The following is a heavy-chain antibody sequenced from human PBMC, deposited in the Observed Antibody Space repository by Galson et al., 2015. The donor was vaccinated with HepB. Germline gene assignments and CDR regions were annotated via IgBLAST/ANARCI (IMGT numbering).Heavy chain of an antibody. CDR1: GFTFDDYA. D-gene: IGHD2-15*01. J-gene: IGHJ6*02. V-gene: IGHV3-9*01. Sequence: SLRLSCAASGFTFDDYAMHWVRQAPGKGLEWVSGISWNSGSIGYADSVKGRFTISRDNAKNSLYLQMNSLRAEDTALYYCAKDGCSGGSCYSPYYYGMDVWGQGTTVTVSS. CDR2: ISWNSGSI. CDR3: AKDGCSGGSCYSPYYYGMDV.